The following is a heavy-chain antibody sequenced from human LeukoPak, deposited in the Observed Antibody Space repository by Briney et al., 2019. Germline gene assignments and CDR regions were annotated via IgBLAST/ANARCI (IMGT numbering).Heavy chain of an antibody. V-gene: IGHV1-69*02. J-gene: IGHJ4*02. CDR1: GYTFTGYY. D-gene: IGHD5-12*01. Sequence: SVKVSRKASGYTFTGYYMHWVRQAPGQGLEWMGRIIPIPGIANYAQKFQGRVTITADRSTSTAYMELSSLRSEDTAVYYCARLQGYSGYDRPVDYWGQGTLVTVSS. CDR3: ARLQGYSGYDRPVDY. CDR2: IIPIPGIA.